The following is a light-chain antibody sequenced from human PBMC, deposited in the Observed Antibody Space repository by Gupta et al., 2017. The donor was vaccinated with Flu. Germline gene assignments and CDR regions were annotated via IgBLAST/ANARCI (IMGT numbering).Light chain of an antibody. V-gene: IGLV4-60*03. CDR2: VQGNGIV. CDR3: ETWDSDTRV. CDR1: SGHSTYI. J-gene: IGLJ2*01. Sequence: VTLICTLSSGHSTYIIAWHQQQPGKAPRFLMEVQGNGIVHMGSGVPDRFSGSNSGADRYLTISNVQSEDEADYYCETWDSDTRVFGGGTKLTVL.